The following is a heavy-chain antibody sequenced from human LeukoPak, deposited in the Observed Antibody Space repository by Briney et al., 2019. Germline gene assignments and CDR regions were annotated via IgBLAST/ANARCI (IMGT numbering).Heavy chain of an antibody. D-gene: IGHD6-6*01. CDR1: GGTFSNYA. Sequence: ASVKVSCKASGGTFSNYAINWVRQAPGQGLDWLGGIVPVLGTANYAQKFQGRVTITTDESTSTVYMELSSLRSEDTAVYYCATAWFEQLVVAGAFEVWGQGTMVTVSS. V-gene: IGHV1-69*05. J-gene: IGHJ3*01. CDR3: ATAWFEQLVVAGAFEV. CDR2: IVPVLGTA.